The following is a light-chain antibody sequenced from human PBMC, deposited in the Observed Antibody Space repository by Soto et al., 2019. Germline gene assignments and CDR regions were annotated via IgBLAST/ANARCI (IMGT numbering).Light chain of an antibody. V-gene: IGLV2-23*02. CDR3: YTYTGISTSLFV. CDR2: EVT. CDR1: NKDIRTSNL. J-gene: IGLJ1*01. Sequence: SVLNQAASGSGSPGQSITISFPWNNKDIRTSNLVSWYQQYPGKAPKLIIFEVTRRPSGISNRFSGSKSGNTASLTISGLQPEDEADYYCYTYTGISTSLFVFGTGTKVTVL.